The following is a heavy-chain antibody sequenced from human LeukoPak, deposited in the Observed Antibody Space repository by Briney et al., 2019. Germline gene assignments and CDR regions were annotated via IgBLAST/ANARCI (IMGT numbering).Heavy chain of an antibody. Sequence: GGSLRLSCAASGFTFDDCGMSWVRQAPGKGLEWVSGINWNGGSTGCADSVKGRFTISRDNAKNSLYLQMNSLRAEDTALYYCARVGMLAVAGTAAWFDPWGQGTLVTVSS. D-gene: IGHD6-19*01. CDR2: INWNGGST. CDR1: GFTFDDCG. J-gene: IGHJ5*02. CDR3: ARVGMLAVAGTAAWFDP. V-gene: IGHV3-20*04.